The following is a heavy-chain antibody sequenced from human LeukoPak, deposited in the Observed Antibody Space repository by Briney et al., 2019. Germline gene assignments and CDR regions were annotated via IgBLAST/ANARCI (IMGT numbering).Heavy chain of an antibody. D-gene: IGHD3-9*01. CDR2: ISAYNGNT. CDR1: GYTFTSYG. Sequence: ASVKVSCKASGYTFTSYGITWVRQAPGQGLEWMGWISAYNGNTNYAQNLQGRVTMTTDTSTCTAYMELRSLRSDDTAVYYCARDSPVRYFDWSLPEGDHYYGMDVWGKGTTVTVSS. V-gene: IGHV1-18*04. CDR3: ARDSPVRYFDWSLPEGDHYYGMDV. J-gene: IGHJ6*04.